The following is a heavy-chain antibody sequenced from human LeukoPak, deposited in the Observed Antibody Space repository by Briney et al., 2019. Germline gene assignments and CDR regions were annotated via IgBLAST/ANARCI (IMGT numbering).Heavy chain of an antibody. Sequence: SVKVSCKASGGTFSSYAISWVRQAHGQGLEWMGGIIPICGTANYAQKSQGRVTITTDESTSTAYMELSSLRSEDTAVYYCAREAEEEGPRGYSGYEMGGYYFDYWGQGTLVTVSS. D-gene: IGHD5-12*01. J-gene: IGHJ4*02. CDR3: AREAEEEGPRGYSGYEMGGYYFDY. V-gene: IGHV1-69*05. CDR1: GGTFSSYA. CDR2: IIPICGTA.